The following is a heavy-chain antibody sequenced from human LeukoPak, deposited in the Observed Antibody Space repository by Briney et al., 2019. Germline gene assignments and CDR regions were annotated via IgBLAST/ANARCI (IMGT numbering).Heavy chain of an antibody. CDR1: GGSISSRAYY. D-gene: IGHD2-15*01. CDR2: IYYSGST. CDR3: ARGGLCSGGSCYLWSRPREYYYGMDV. Sequence: KSSETLSLTCTVSGGSISSRAYYWVWILHPPGPGLEWTGSIYYSGSTYYHPSLKSRVTISVDTSKNQFSLKLSSVTAADTAVYYCARGGLCSGGSCYLWSRPREYYYGMDVWGQGTTVTVSS. V-gene: IGHV4-39*07. J-gene: IGHJ6*02.